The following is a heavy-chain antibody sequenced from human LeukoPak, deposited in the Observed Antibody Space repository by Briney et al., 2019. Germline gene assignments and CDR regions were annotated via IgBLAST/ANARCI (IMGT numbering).Heavy chain of an antibody. Sequence: GGSLRLSCAASGFTFSSSAMSWVRQAPGKGLEWVSAISNNGGYTYYADSVQGRFTISRDNSKSTLCLQMNSLRAEDTAVYYCAKDLWGSSSSVGAFDYWGQGTLVTVSS. D-gene: IGHD6-6*01. CDR3: AKDLWGSSSSVGAFDY. V-gene: IGHV3-23*01. CDR1: GFTFSSSA. J-gene: IGHJ4*02. CDR2: ISNNGGYT.